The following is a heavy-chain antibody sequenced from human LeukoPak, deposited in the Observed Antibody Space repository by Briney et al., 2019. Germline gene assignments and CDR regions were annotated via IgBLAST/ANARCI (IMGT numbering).Heavy chain of an antibody. CDR1: GGSISLSYYY. CDR2: VYYSGTT. Sequence: PSETLSLTCSVSGGSISLSYYYWGWIRQPPGMALEWIGCVYYSGTTSYNPSLKSRVTISVDMSKNHLSLRLSSVTAADTAMYYCARGTLSSGWSYYFDCWGQGSQVTV. V-gene: IGHV4-39*07. D-gene: IGHD6-19*01. J-gene: IGHJ4*02. CDR3: ARGTLSSGWSYYFDC.